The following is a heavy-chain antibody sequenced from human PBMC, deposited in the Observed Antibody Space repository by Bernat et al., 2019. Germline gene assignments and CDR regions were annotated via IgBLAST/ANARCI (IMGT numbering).Heavy chain of an antibody. CDR1: GFTFSSYA. CDR3: ARSPGVEVQSFDY. V-gene: IGHV3-30-3*01. CDR2: ISYDGSNK. D-gene: IGHD2-15*01. J-gene: IGHJ4*02. Sequence: QVQLVESGGGVVQPGRSLRLSCAASGFTFSSYAMHWVRQAPGKGLEWVAVISYDGSNKYYADSVKGRFTISRDNSKNTLYLQMNSLRAEDAAVYYCARSPGVEVQSFDYWGQGTLVTVSS.